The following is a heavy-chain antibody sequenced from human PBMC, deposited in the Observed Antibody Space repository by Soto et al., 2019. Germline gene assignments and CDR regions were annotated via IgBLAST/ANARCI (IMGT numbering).Heavy chain of an antibody. V-gene: IGHV3-23*01. CDR1: GFTFSSYA. CDR3: AKALGDSGYGDAFDL. D-gene: IGHD5-12*01. Sequence: GGSLRLSCAASGFTFSSYAMSWVRQAPGKGLEWVSAISGSGGSTYYADSVKGRFTISRDNSKNTLYLQMNSLRAEDTAVYYCAKALGDSGYGDAFDLWGQGIMVTVSS. J-gene: IGHJ3*01. CDR2: ISGSGGST.